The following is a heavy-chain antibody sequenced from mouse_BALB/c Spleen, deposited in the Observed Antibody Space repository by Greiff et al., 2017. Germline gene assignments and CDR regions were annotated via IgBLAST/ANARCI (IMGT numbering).Heavy chain of an antibody. CDR3: ASSPGYDGYYLDY. V-gene: IGHV5-6*01. D-gene: IGHD2-3*01. Sequence: VQLQQSGGDLVKPGGSLKLSCAASGFTFSSYGMSWVRQTPDKRLEWVATISSGGSYTYYPDSVKGRFTISRDNAKNTLYLQMSSLKSEDTAMYYCASSPGYDGYYLDYWGQGTTLTVSS. CDR2: ISSGGSYT. CDR1: GFTFSSYG. J-gene: IGHJ2*01.